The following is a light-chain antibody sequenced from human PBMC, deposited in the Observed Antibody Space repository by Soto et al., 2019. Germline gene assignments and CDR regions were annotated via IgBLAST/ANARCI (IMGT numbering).Light chain of an antibody. CDR2: EVS. Sequence: QSALTQPASVSGSPGQSITISCTGTSSDVGGYKYVSWYQQHPDKAPKLMIYEVSNRPSGVSNRFSGSKSGNTASLTISGLQAEDEADYYCISYTSSSTLVFGGGTKVTVL. CDR3: ISYTSSSTLV. J-gene: IGLJ3*02. V-gene: IGLV2-14*01. CDR1: SSDVGGYKY.